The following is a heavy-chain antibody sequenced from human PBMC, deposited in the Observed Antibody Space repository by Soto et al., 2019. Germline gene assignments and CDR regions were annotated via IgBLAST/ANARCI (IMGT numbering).Heavy chain of an antibody. CDR2: VIPIFGTA. J-gene: IGHJ4*02. CDR1: GGTFSSYA. D-gene: IGHD2-8*01. CDR3: AGGDDLGYCTNGVCYTVLPAY. Sequence: QVQLVQSGAEVKKPGSSVKVSCKASGGTFSSYAISWVRQAPGQGLEWMGGVIPIFGTANYAQKFQGRVTITADESMSTAYMELSSLRSEDTAVYYCAGGDDLGYCTNGVCYTVLPAYWGQGTLVTVSS. V-gene: IGHV1-69*01.